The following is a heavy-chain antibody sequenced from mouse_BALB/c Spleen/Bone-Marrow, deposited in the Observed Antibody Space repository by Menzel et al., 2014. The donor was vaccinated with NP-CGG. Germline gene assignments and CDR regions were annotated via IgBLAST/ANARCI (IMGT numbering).Heavy chain of an antibody. CDR3: ARQLAYAMDY. D-gene: IGHD4-1*01. Sequence: EVQVVESGGGLVQPGGSLKLSCATSGFTFSDYYMYWVRQTPEKRLEWVAYITKGGGSTYYPDIVKGRFTISRDNAENTLYLQMSRLKSEDTAMYYCARQLAYAMDYWGQGTSVTVSS. V-gene: IGHV5-12*02. CDR1: GFTFSDYY. CDR2: ITKGGGST. J-gene: IGHJ4*01.